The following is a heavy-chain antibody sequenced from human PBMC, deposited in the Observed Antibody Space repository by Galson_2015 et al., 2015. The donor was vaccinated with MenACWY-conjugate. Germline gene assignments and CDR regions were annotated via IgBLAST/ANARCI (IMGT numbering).Heavy chain of an antibody. CDR3: ARSKSSFYGGNPASDDAFDI. CDR2: IYSGGST. Sequence: SLRLSCVASGFTVSSNYMSWVRQAPGKGLEWVSVIYSGGSTYYADSVKGRFTISRDNSKNTLYLQMNSLRAEDTAVYYCARSKSSFYGGNPASDDAFDIWGQGTMVTVSS. J-gene: IGHJ3*02. D-gene: IGHD4-23*01. V-gene: IGHV3-53*01. CDR1: GFTVSSNY.